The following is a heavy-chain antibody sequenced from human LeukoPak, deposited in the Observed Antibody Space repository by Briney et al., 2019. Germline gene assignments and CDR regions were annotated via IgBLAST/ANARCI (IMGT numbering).Heavy chain of an antibody. D-gene: IGHD1-26*01. CDR3: ARDSGSYYYFDY. V-gene: IGHV3-7*01. CDR2: IKQDGSEK. CDR1: GFTFSDYY. J-gene: IGHJ4*02. Sequence: PGGSLRLSCAASGFTFSDYYMSWIRQAPGTGLEWVANIKQDGSEKYYVDSVKGRFTISRDNAKNSLYLQMNSLRAEDTAVYYCARDSGSYYYFDYWGQGTLVTFSS.